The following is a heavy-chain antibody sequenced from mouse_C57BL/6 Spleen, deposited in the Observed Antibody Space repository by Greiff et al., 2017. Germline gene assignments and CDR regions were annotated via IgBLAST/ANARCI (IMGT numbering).Heavy chain of an antibody. J-gene: IGHJ2*01. CDR1: GFTFSNYW. CDR3: TGRESYYGSTYFDY. CDR2: IRLKSDNYAT. V-gene: IGHV6-3*01. Sequence: DVKLVESGGGLVQPGGSMKLSCVASGFTFSNYWMNWVRQSPEKGLEWVAQIRLKSDNYATHYAESVKGRFTISRDDSKSSVYLQMNNLRAEDTGIYYCTGRESYYGSTYFDYWGQGTTLTVSS. D-gene: IGHD1-1*01.